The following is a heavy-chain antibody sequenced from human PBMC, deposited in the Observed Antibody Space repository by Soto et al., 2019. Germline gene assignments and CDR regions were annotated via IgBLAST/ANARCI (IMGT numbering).Heavy chain of an antibody. CDR3: ARGTSVWLPSGFDY. CDR1: GFTFSSYA. J-gene: IGHJ4*02. D-gene: IGHD5-12*01. CDR2: ISYDGSNK. Sequence: QVQLVESGGGVVQPGRSLRLSCAASGFTFSSYAMHWVRQAPGKGLEWVAVISYDGSNKYYADSVKCRFTISRDNSKNTLYLQMNSLRAEDTAVYYCARGTSVWLPSGFDYWGQGTLVTVSS. V-gene: IGHV3-30-3*01.